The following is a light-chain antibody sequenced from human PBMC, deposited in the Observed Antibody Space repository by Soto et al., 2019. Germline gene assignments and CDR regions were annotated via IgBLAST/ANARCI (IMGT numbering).Light chain of an antibody. CDR2: DTS. J-gene: IGLJ2*01. Sequence: QAVVTQEPSLTVSPGGTVTLTCGSSTGAVTSGHYPYWFQQKPGQAPRTLIYDTSIKHSWTPARFSVSLLGGKAALTLSGAQPEDEAEYYCSLLYNGVVVFGGGTKLTVL. CDR1: TGAVTSGHY. V-gene: IGLV7-46*01. CDR3: SLLYNGVVV.